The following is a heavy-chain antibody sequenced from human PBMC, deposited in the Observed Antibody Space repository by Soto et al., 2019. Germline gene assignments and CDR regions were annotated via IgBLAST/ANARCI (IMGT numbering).Heavy chain of an antibody. CDR2: INAGNGNT. CDR1: GYTFTSYA. Sequence: GASLKVSCKASGYTFTSYAMHWVRQAPGQRLEWMGWINAGNGNTKYSQKFQGRVTITRDTSASTAYMELRSLRSEDTAVYYCARVARQWLVPRDYYGMDVWGQGTTVTVSS. V-gene: IGHV1-3*01. J-gene: IGHJ6*02. CDR3: ARVARQWLVPRDYYGMDV. D-gene: IGHD6-19*01.